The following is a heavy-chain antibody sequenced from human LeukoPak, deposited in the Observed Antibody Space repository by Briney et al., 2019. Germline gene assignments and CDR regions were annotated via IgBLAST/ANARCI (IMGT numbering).Heavy chain of an antibody. V-gene: IGHV4-38-2*02. CDR2: IYHTGST. D-gene: IGHD3-22*01. J-gene: IGHJ3*02. Sequence: SETLSLTCTVSGYSISSGYYWAWLRQTPGKGLEWIGNIYHTGSTYYNPSLKSRVTISVDTSKNQFSLKLSSVTAADTAVYFCARGPYSYDSSGAFDIWGQGTMVTVSS. CDR1: GYSISSGYY. CDR3: ARGPYSYDSSGAFDI.